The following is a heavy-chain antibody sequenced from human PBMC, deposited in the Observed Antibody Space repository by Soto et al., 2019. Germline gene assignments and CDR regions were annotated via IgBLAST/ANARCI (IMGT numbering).Heavy chain of an antibody. V-gene: IGHV3-30*18. CDR2: ISDDGSDK. CDR1: GFTFSTYG. J-gene: IGHJ4*02. CDR3: AKDRHYEVVYYFDY. Sequence: SLRLSCAASGFTFSTYGMHWVRQAPGKGLEWVAVISDDGSDKYYADSVKGRFTISRDNSKNTLYLQMNSLRAEDTAMYFCAKDRHYEVVYYFDYWGQGTLVTVSS. D-gene: IGHD4-17*01.